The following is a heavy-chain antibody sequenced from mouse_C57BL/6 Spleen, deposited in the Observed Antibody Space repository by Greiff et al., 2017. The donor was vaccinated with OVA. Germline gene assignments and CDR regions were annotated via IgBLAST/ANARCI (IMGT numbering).Heavy chain of an antibody. CDR3: ASYYGSSSYYFDY. V-gene: IGHV1-82*01. Sequence: VQLQQSGPELVKPGASVKISCKASGYAFSSSWMNWVKQRPGKGLEWIGRIYPGDGDTNYNGKFKGKATLTADKSSSTAYMQLSSLTSEDSAVYFCASYYGSSSYYFDYWGQGTTLTVSS. J-gene: IGHJ2*01. D-gene: IGHD1-1*01. CDR1: GYAFSSSW. CDR2: IYPGDGDT.